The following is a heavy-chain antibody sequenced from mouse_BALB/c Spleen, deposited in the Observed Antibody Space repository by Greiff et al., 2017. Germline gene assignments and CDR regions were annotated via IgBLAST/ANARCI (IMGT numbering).Heavy chain of an antibody. CDR3: ARKYDYYYYAMDY. CDR2: INPSNGRT. V-gene: IGHV1S81*02. Sequence: QVQLQQPGAELVKPGASVKLSCKASGYTFTSYWMHWVKQRPGQGLEWIGEINPSNGRTNYNEKFKSKATLTVDKSSSTAYMQLSSLTSEDSAVYDCARKYDYYYYAMDYRGQGTSVTVSS. CDR1: GYTFTSYW. D-gene: IGHD2-4*01. J-gene: IGHJ4*01.